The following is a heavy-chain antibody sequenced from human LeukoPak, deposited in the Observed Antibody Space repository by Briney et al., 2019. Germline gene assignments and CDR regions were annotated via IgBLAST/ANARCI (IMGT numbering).Heavy chain of an antibody. V-gene: IGHV3-23*01. CDR1: GFTFTNFS. CDR2: ISGNGVGT. Sequence: GGSLRLSCAASGFTFTNFSMRWVRQAPGKGLEWVSPISGNGVGTYYAHSVKGRFTLSRYNSKNSLNLQMTSLRVEDTAVYYCAKRGSTTYHFDSWGQGTLVTVSS. J-gene: IGHJ4*02. CDR3: AKRGSTTYHFDS. D-gene: IGHD2-2*01.